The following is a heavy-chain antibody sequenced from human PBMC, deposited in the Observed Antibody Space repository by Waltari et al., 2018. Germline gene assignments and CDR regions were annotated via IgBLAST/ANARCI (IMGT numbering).Heavy chain of an antibody. Sequence: EVQLVESGGGLVTPGGSLRLSCAASGFTFSSYSMNWVRQAPGKGLEWVSSISSSSSYIYYADSVTGRFTISRDNAKNSLYLQMNSLRAEDTAVYYCARGSPRYGSWYLDYWGQGTLVTVSP. D-gene: IGHD6-13*01. CDR2: ISSSSSYI. CDR3: ARGSPRYGSWYLDY. J-gene: IGHJ4*02. V-gene: IGHV3-21*01. CDR1: GFTFSSYS.